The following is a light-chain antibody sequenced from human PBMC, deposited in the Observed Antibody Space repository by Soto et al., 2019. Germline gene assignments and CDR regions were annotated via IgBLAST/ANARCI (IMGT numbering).Light chain of an antibody. CDR2: DTS. CDR1: QSVNNY. CDR3: QQRSIWPWT. Sequence: EIVLTQSPATLSLSPGERATLSCRASQSVNNYLAWYQQKPGQAPRLLIYDTSDRATGITARFSGSGSGTDFTLTISSLEPEDFAVFYCQQRSIWPWTFGQGTKVEIK. J-gene: IGKJ1*01. V-gene: IGKV3-11*01.